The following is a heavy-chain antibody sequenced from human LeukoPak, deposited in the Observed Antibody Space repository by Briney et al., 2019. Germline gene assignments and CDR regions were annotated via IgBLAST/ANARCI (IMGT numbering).Heavy chain of an antibody. CDR1: GGSISSTSYY. Sequence: SETLSLTCTVSGGSISSTSYYWGGIRQPPGKGLEWIGNIYYSGSTYYSPSLNSRLTMSVDTSRNHFSLKLSSVTAADTAVYYCARHSYSSGWHAHFDYWGQGTVVAVSS. V-gene: IGHV4-39*01. D-gene: IGHD6-19*01. J-gene: IGHJ4*02. CDR3: ARHSYSSGWHAHFDY. CDR2: IYYSGST.